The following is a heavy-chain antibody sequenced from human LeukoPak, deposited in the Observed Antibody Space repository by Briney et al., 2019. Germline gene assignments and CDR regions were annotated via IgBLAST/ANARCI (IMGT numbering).Heavy chain of an antibody. D-gene: IGHD2-15*01. Sequence: GGSLRLSCAASGFTFSLYTMHWVRQAPGKGLEYVSTINTNGDNTFYANSVKGRFTISRDNSKNTLYLQMGSLRPEDMAVYYCARTRIYTSPPDYWAQGTLVTVSS. CDR1: GFTFSLYT. V-gene: IGHV3-64*01. J-gene: IGHJ4*02. CDR2: INTNGDNT. CDR3: ARTRIYTSPPDY.